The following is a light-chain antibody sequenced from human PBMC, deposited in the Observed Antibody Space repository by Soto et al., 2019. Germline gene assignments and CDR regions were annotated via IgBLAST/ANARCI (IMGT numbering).Light chain of an antibody. Sequence: SVLTQPASVSGSPGQSITVSCTGSRNDVGNYNLVSWYQQSPGKAPKLLIYEDSKRPSGVSNRFSGSKSGDTASLTISDLQTEDEADYYRCSYTGATTAYVFGTGTKVTVL. CDR1: RNDVGNYNL. J-gene: IGLJ1*01. CDR2: EDS. V-gene: IGLV2-23*01. CDR3: CSYTGATTAYV.